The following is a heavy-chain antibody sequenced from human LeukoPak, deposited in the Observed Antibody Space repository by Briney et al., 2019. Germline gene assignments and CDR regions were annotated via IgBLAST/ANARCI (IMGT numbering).Heavy chain of an antibody. D-gene: IGHD1-1*01. Sequence: SEILSLSCSASGVSIRSYFWSWIRQSPGKGLEWLGYTHYNGKTKYTPSLNSRVTMSVASSWSRFCLNLRSVSAADTAMYYCVKWGPQPESVIRYNSSIDTWGQGSLGTLS. J-gene: IGHJ5*02. V-gene: IGHV4-59*01. CDR1: GVSIRSYF. CDR3: VKWGPQPESVIRYNSSIDT. CDR2: THYNGKT.